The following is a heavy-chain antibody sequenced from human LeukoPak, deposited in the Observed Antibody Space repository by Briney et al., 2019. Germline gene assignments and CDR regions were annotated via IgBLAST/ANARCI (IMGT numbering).Heavy chain of an antibody. CDR1: GYSLGKNYY. Sequence: SETLSLTCAVSGYSLGKNYYWGWIRQPPGKGLEWIGRSYGTRSTSYKPSLMNRVTMSVDTSKNHFSLQLTSVTAADTAGYYCARYDSRGSASTRFDYWGQGILVTISS. D-gene: IGHD3-16*01. J-gene: IGHJ4*02. V-gene: IGHV4-38-2*01. CDR3: ARYDSRGSASTRFDY. CDR2: SYGTRST.